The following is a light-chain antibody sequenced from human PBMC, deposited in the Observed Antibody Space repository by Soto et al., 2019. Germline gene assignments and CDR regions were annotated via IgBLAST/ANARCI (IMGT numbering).Light chain of an antibody. CDR3: ATWDDSRNGYV. J-gene: IGLJ1*01. CDR1: TSNIASNI. CDR2: SNN. V-gene: IGLV1-44*01. Sequence: QSVLTQPPSASGTPGQRVTISASGSTSNIASNIVSWYQQLPGRAPKLLIYSNNQRPSGVPDRFSGSKSGTSASLAISGLQPDDEAVYYCATWDDSRNGYVFGPGTKVPS.